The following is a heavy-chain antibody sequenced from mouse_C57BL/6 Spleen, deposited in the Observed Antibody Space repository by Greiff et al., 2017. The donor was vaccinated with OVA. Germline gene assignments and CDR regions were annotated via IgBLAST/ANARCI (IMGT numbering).Heavy chain of an antibody. Sequence: EVQLQQSGPGLVKPSQSLSLTCSVTGYSITSGYYWNWIRQFPGNKLEWMGYISYDGSNNYNPSLKNQISITRDTSKNQFFLKLNSVTTEDTATYYCARERGDWYFDVWGTGTTVTVSS. V-gene: IGHV3-6*01. CDR2: ISYDGSN. CDR3: ARERGDWYFDV. CDR1: GYSITSGYY. J-gene: IGHJ1*03.